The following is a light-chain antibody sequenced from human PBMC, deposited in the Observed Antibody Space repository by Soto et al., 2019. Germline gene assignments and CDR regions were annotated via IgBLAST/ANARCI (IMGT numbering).Light chain of an antibody. Sequence: VLTQPPPASGTPGQRGTLSCSGSRSNIGSKTVNWYQQLPGTAPKLLIYSNNQRPSGVPDRFSGSKSGTSASLAISGLQSEDEADYYCATWDDSLNGLFGTGTKVTVL. V-gene: IGLV1-44*01. CDR3: ATWDDSLNGL. CDR2: SNN. CDR1: RSNIGSKT. J-gene: IGLJ1*01.